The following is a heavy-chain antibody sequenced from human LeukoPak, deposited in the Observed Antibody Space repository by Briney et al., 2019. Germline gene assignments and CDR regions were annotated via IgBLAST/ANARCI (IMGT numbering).Heavy chain of an antibody. CDR1: GFTFSSYA. CDR3: ASLLRFLEWLPQVNAFDI. V-gene: IGHV3-23*01. Sequence: GGSLRLSCAASGFTFSSYAMSWVRQAPGKGLEWVSAISGSGGSTYYADSVKGRCTISRDNSKNTLYLQMNSLRAEDTAVYYCASLLRFLEWLPQVNAFDIWGQGTMVTVSS. D-gene: IGHD3-3*01. CDR2: ISGSGGST. J-gene: IGHJ3*02.